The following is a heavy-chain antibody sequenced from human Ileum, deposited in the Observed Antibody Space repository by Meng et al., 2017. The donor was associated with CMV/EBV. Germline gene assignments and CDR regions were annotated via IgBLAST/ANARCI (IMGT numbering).Heavy chain of an antibody. CDR1: GYTFTSYA. Sequence: SGYTFTSYAKHWERQAPGQGFEWMGWINAANGNTQYSLKFQGRLTLTRDTSASTAYMELSSLRSEDTAMYYCARVYCSSTSCQYYFDYWGQGTLVTVSS. J-gene: IGHJ4*02. CDR2: INAANGNT. D-gene: IGHD2-2*01. V-gene: IGHV1-3*01. CDR3: ARVYCSSTSCQYYFDY.